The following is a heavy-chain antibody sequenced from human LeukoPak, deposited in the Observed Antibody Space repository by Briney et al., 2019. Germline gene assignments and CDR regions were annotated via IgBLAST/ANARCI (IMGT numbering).Heavy chain of an antibody. D-gene: IGHD6-19*01. V-gene: IGHV3-64*01. CDR2: ISSNGGST. CDR1: GFTFSSYA. Sequence: GGSLRLSCAASGFTFSSYAMHWVRQAPGKGLEYVSAISSNGGSTYYANSVKGRFTISRDNSKNTLYLQMGSLRAEDMAVYYCAREYSSGWSDYFDYWGQGTQVTVSS. CDR3: AREYSSGWSDYFDY. J-gene: IGHJ4*02.